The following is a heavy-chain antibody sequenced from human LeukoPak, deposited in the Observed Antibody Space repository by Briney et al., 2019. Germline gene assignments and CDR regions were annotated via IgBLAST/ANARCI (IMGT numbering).Heavy chain of an antibody. V-gene: IGHV4-59*01. CDR3: ARDRGARQAFDI. CDR1: GGSISSYY. D-gene: IGHD5-24*01. Sequence: SETLSLTCTVSGGSISSYYWSWIRQPPGKGLEWIGYIYYSGSTNYNPSLKSRVTISVDTSKNQFSLKQSSVTAADTAVYYCARDRGARQAFDIWGQGTMVTVSS. J-gene: IGHJ3*02. CDR2: IYYSGST.